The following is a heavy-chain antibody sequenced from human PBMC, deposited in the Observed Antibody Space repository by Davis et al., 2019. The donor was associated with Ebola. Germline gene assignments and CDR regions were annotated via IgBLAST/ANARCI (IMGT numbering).Heavy chain of an antibody. CDR1: GFTFDDYA. CDR2: ISWDTTKT. D-gene: IGHD1-26*01. V-gene: IGHV3-9*01. Sequence: PGGSLRLSCSASGFTFDDYAIHWVRQAPGKGLEWVSGISWDTTKTAYADSVKGRFSISRDNRQNSLYLDMNRLRVEDTAVYYCAKVGLFVGYLDSWGQGTLVTVSS. J-gene: IGHJ4*02. CDR3: AKVGLFVGYLDS.